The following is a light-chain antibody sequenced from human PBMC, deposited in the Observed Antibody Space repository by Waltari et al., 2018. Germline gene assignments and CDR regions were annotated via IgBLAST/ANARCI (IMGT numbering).Light chain of an antibody. Sequence: QSVLTQPPSVSGAPGQRVIISCAGRSSNIGAGYEVHWYQQFPGTAPKPLIYGNINRPSGVPDRFSGSNSGTSGSLAITGLQAEEEADYYFQSYDTTLSGWVFGGGTKLTVL. CDR3: QSYDTTLSGWV. J-gene: IGLJ3*02. CDR2: GNI. CDR1: SSNIGAGYE. V-gene: IGLV1-40*01.